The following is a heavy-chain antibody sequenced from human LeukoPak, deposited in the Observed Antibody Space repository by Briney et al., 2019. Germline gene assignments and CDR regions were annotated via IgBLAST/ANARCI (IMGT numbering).Heavy chain of an antibody. CDR2: IYYSGST. J-gene: IGHJ4*02. Sequence: SETLSLTCAVYGGSFSGYYWSWIRQHPGKGLEWIGYIYYSGSTYYDPSLKSRVTISVDTSKNQFSLKLSSVTAADTAVYYCARGRPILTGYSYYFDYWGQGTLVTVSS. V-gene: IGHV4-31*11. CDR3: ARGRPILTGYSYYFDY. CDR1: GGSFSGYY. D-gene: IGHD3-9*01.